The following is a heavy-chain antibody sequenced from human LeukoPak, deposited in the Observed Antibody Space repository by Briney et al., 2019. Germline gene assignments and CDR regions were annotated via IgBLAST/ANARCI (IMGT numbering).Heavy chain of an antibody. CDR1: GYTFTGYY. J-gene: IGHJ6*03. V-gene: IGHV1-2*02. CDR2: IDPNSGGT. Sequence: GASVKVSCKASGYTFTGYYMHWVRQAPGQGLEWMGWIDPNSGGTNYAQKFQGRVTMTRDTSISTAYMELSRLRSDDTAVYYCARFAGVPYYYYYMDVWGKGTTVTVSS. CDR3: ARFAGVPYYYYYMDV. D-gene: IGHD3-10*01.